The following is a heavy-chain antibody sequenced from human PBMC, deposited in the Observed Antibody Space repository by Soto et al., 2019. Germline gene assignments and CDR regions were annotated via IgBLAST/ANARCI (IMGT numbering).Heavy chain of an antibody. CDR1: GFTFSTYW. D-gene: IGHD3-10*01. V-gene: IGHV3-74*01. CDR2: IDSDGSMT. CDR3: ARDITMAP. J-gene: IGHJ4*02. Sequence: WGSLRLPWAVSGFTFSTYWMHWVRQTPGKGLVWVSHIDSDGSMTTYADSVKGRFTISRDNSKNTLYLQMNSLRAEDTAVYYCARDITMAPWGQGTLVTVSS.